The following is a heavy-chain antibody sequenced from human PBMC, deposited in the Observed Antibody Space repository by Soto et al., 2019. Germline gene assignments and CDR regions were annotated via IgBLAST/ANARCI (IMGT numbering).Heavy chain of an antibody. Sequence: QGQLQASGPGLVKPSETLSLTCSVSGGSISTYYCNWIRQPAGKGLERIGRIDSSGSSTYCPSLKSRATMSVDTSKHQFSLKLTSVTAADTAVYYCARGGHDFWIGPFAYWGQGTLATVSP. J-gene: IGHJ4*02. CDR2: IDSSGSS. V-gene: IGHV4-4*07. CDR1: GGSISTYY. CDR3: ARGGHDFWIGPFAY. D-gene: IGHD3-3*01.